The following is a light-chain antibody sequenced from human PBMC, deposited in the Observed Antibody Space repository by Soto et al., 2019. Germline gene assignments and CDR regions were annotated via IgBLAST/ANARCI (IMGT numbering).Light chain of an antibody. CDR2: YDS. CDR1: NIGSKS. J-gene: IGLJ2*01. CDR3: AAWDDNLNGPV. Sequence: SYELTQPPSVSVAPGKTARITCGGNNIGSKSVHWYQQKPGQAPVLVIYYDSDRPSGIPERFSGSNSGNTATLTISRVEAGDEADYYCAAWDDNLNGPVFGGGTKLTV. V-gene: IGLV3-21*04.